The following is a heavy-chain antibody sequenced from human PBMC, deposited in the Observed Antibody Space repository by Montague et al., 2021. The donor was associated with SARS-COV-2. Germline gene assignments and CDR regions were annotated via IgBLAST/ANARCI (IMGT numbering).Heavy chain of an antibody. CDR3: ARDRGDIYGGNSAWFDP. Sequence: SETLSLTCTVSGASISTGSDDWTWIRQRPGRGLEWIGNFYYSGGSTYXPSLKSRVTISADTSKNLFSLTLKSVTASDTAVYYCARDRGDIYGGNSAWFDPWGQGTLVTVSS. J-gene: IGHJ5*02. D-gene: IGHD4-23*01. V-gene: IGHV4-61*03. CDR1: GASISTGSDD. CDR2: FYYSGGS.